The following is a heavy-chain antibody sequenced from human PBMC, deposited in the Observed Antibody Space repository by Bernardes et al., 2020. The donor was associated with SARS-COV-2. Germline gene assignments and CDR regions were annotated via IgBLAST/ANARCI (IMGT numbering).Heavy chain of an antibody. CDR3: ARSWSGYPRGYFEL. Sequence: SETLSLTCAVSGDSISSVYYWGWIRQPPGKGLEWIGSIFHSGSTFYNPSLESRLTISVDTSKNQFSLKLSSVTAADTAVYYCARSWSGYPRGYFELWGQGTLVTVSS. CDR1: GDSISSVYY. D-gene: IGHD3-3*01. V-gene: IGHV4-38-2*01. CDR2: IFHSGST. J-gene: IGHJ1*01.